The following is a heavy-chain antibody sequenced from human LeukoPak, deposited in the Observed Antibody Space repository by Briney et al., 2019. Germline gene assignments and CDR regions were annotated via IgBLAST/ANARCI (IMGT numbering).Heavy chain of an antibody. CDR3: ARGWDIVVVPAAIDV. D-gene: IGHD2-2*01. CDR1: GFTFSSYA. V-gene: IGHV3-30-3*01. Sequence: GGSLRLSCAASGFTFSSYAMHWVRQAPGKGLEWVTVISYDGSNKYYADSVKGRFTISRDNSKNTLYLQMNSLRAEDTAVYYCARGWDIVVVPAAIDVWGKGTTVTVSS. CDR2: ISYDGSNK. J-gene: IGHJ6*04.